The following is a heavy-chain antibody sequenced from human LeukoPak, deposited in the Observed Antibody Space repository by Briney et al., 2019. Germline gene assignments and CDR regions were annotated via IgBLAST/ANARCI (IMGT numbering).Heavy chain of an antibody. J-gene: IGHJ4*02. D-gene: IGHD3-10*01. CDR1: GGSISSGGYY. Sequence: SETLSLTCTVSGGSISSGGYYWSWIRQHPGKGLEWIGYIYYSGSTYYNPSLKSRVTISVDTSKNQFSLKLSSVTAADTAVYYCAREAVELGGYFDYWGQGTLVTVSS. CDR3: AREAVELGGYFDY. V-gene: IGHV4-31*03. CDR2: IYYSGST.